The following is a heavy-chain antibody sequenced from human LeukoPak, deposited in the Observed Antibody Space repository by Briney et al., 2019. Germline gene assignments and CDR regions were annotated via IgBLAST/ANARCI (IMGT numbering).Heavy chain of an antibody. Sequence: SETLSLTCTVSGGSISSYYWSWIRQSPGKGMEWIGYIYYSGSTNYNPSLKSRVTISVKTSKNQFSLKLRSVTAADTAVYYCARRGRWLQLRLDYWGQGTLVTVSS. J-gene: IGHJ4*02. CDR3: ARRGRWLQLRLDY. CDR1: GGSISSYY. D-gene: IGHD5-24*01. V-gene: IGHV4-59*12. CDR2: IYYSGST.